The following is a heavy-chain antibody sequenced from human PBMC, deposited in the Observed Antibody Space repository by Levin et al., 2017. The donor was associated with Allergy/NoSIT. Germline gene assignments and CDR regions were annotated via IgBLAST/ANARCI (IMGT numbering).Heavy chain of an antibody. CDR1: GFTFSSKW. CDR2: INSDGSST. J-gene: IGHJ4*02. V-gene: IGHV3-74*01. Sequence: GGSLRLSCAASGFTFSSKWMHWVRQAPGKGLVWVSHINSDGSSTNYADSVTGRFTISRDNAKNTLFLQMNSLRADDTAVYYCARGACRGTSCLDYWGQGTLVTVSS. D-gene: IGHD2-15*01. CDR3: ARGACRGTSCLDY.